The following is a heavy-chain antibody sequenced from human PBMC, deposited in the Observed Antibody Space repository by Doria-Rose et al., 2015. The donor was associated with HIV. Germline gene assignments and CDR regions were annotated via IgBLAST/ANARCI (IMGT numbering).Heavy chain of an antibody. Sequence: QVTLKESGPVLVKPTETLTLTCTVSGVSLSSPGMGVSWIRQPPGKALEWLANIASDDERSYKTSLKSRLTSSRGTYKSQVVLTMTDMDSVDTATYYCARIKSSRWYHKYYLDFWGQGTLVIVSA. V-gene: IGHV2-26*01. CDR3: ARIKSSRWYHKYYLDF. J-gene: IGHJ4*02. D-gene: IGHD6-13*01. CDR2: IASDDER. CDR1: GVSLSSPGMG.